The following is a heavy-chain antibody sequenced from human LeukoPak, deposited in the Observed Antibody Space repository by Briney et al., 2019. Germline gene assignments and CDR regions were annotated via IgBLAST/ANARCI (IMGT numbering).Heavy chain of an antibody. Sequence: ASVKVSCKVSGYTLAELSMHWVRQAPGKGLEWMGGFDPEDGETIYAQKFQGRVTMTEDTSTDTAYMELSRLRSDDTAVYYCARKSSSDAFDIWGQGTMVTVSS. J-gene: IGHJ3*02. CDR2: FDPEDGET. CDR3: ARKSSSDAFDI. V-gene: IGHV1-24*01. CDR1: GYTLAELS. D-gene: IGHD3-10*01.